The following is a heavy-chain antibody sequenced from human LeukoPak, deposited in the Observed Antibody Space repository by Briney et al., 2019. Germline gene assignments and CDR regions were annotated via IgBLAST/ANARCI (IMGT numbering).Heavy chain of an antibody. V-gene: IGHV3-21*01. CDR2: ISSSSSYI. CDR1: GFTFSSYS. J-gene: IGHJ4*02. CDR3: ARDTGGELLDAYYFDY. Sequence: PGGSLRLSCAASGFTFSSYSMNWVRQAPGKGLEWVSSISSSSSYIYYADSVKGRFTISRDNAKNSLYLQMNSLRAEDTAVYYCARDTGGELLDAYYFDYWGQGTLVTVSS. D-gene: IGHD1-26*01.